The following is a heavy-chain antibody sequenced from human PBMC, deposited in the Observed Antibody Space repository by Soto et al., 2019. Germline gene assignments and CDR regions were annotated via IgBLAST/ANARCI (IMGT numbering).Heavy chain of an antibody. CDR3: ARPSVDVGYYDILTGSQEAYFDH. V-gene: IGHV4-34*01. CDR1: GGSFSGYY. Sequence: KPSETLSLTCAVYGGSFSGYYWCWIRQPPGKGLEWIGEINHSGSTNYNPSLKSRVTISVDTSKNQFSLKLSSVTAADTAVYYCARPSVDVGYYDILTGSQEAYFDHWGQGTLATVPS. CDR2: INHSGST. J-gene: IGHJ4*02. D-gene: IGHD3-9*01.